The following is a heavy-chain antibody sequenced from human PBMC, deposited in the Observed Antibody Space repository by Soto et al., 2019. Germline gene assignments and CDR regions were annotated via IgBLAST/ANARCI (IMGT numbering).Heavy chain of an antibody. V-gene: IGHV1-18*01. CDR1: GYTFTSYG. CDR3: ARWIGSGYSSSWYGSDYFDY. CDR2: ISAYNGNT. Sequence: ASVKVSCKASGYTFTSYGISWARQAPGQGLEWMGWISAYNGNTNYAQKLQGRVTMTTDTSTSTAYMELRSLRSDDTAVYYCARWIGSGYSSSWYGSDYFDYWGQGTLVTVSS. J-gene: IGHJ4*02. D-gene: IGHD6-13*01.